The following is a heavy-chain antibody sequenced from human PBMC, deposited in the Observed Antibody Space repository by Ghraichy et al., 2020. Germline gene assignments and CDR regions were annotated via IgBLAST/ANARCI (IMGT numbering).Heavy chain of an antibody. CDR3: ARETTFGSGRYPLWN. Sequence: LSLTCVASGFTFSNYHMNWVRQAPGKGLEWVSYVSSSSSTIYYADSVKGRFTISRDNAKNSLYLQMNSLRDEDTAVYYCARETTFGSGRYPLWNWGQGALVTVSS. D-gene: IGHD3-10*01. J-gene: IGHJ4*02. CDR2: VSSSSSTI. V-gene: IGHV3-48*02. CDR1: GFTFSNYH.